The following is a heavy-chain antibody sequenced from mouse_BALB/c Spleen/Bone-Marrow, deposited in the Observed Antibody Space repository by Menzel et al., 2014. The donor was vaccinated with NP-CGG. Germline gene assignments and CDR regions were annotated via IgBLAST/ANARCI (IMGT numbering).Heavy chain of an antibody. J-gene: IGHJ4*01. Sequence: EVQLQESGPDPVKPGASVKISCKASGYSFTGYYMYWVKQSHGKSLEWIGRLNPNNGGNSYNQKFKGKAILTVDKSSSTAYMELRSLTSEVSAVYYCSRDAMDYGSQGTSVTVSS. CDR3: SRDAMDY. CDR1: GYSFTGYY. V-gene: IGHV1-26*01. CDR2: LNPNNGGN.